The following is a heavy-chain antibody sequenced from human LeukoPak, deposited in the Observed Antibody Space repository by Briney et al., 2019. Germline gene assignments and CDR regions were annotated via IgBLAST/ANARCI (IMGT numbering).Heavy chain of an antibody. D-gene: IGHD3-9*01. CDR1: GGSISSYY. Sequence: SETLSLTCTVSGGSISSYYWSWIRQPPGKGLEWIGYIYYSGSNDYNPSLKSRVTISVDTSKNQFSLKLSSVTAADTAVYYCARHRHPEYYDILTGYSSAYYYGMDVWGQGTTVTVSS. V-gene: IGHV4-59*08. CDR2: IYYSGSN. J-gene: IGHJ6*02. CDR3: ARHRHPEYYDILTGYSSAYYYGMDV.